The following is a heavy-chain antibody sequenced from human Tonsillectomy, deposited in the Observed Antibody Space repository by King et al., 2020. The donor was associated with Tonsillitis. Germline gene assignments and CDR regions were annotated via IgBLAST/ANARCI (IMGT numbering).Heavy chain of an antibody. Sequence: HVQLVESGGGVVQPGGSLRLSCAASGFTFSNYGMHWVRQAPGKGLEWVAFIRYDGSNKFYADSVKGRFTISRDNSKNTLYLQMNSLRVEDTAVYYCAKGDYSSSWYVDYWGQGTLVTVSS. D-gene: IGHD6-13*01. CDR1: GFTFSNYG. V-gene: IGHV3-30*02. J-gene: IGHJ4*02. CDR2: IRYDGSNK. CDR3: AKGDYSSSWYVDY.